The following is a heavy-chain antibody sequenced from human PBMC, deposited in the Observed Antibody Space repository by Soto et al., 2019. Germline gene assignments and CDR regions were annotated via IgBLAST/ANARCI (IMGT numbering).Heavy chain of an antibody. CDR3: ARAGQYYYDSSGYYR. J-gene: IGHJ4*02. Sequence: EVQLVESGGGLVQPGGSLRLSCAASGFTFSSYWMHWVRQAPGKGLVWVSRINSDGSSTSYADSVKGRFTISRDNAKNTLYLKINSLRAEDTAVYYCARAGQYYYDSSGYYRWGPGTLVTVSS. D-gene: IGHD3-22*01. CDR2: INSDGSST. V-gene: IGHV3-74*01. CDR1: GFTFSSYW.